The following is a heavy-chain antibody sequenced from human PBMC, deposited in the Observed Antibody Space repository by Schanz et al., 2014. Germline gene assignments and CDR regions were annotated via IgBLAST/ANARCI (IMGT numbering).Heavy chain of an antibody. Sequence: VQLVESGGGVVQPGRSLRLSCAASGFTFSVYWMHWVRQPPGKGLVSVSRISGDGTTTSYADSVKGRFTISRDNAKNTLYLQMNSLRTEDTAVYFCAKSYDTSGYSGFDYWGQGTLVTVSS. J-gene: IGHJ4*02. CDR2: ISGDGTTT. CDR1: GFTFSVYW. V-gene: IGHV3-74*02. D-gene: IGHD3-22*01. CDR3: AKSYDTSGYSGFDY.